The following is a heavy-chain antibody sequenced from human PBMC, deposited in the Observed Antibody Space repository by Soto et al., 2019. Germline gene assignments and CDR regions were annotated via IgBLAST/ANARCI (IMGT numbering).Heavy chain of an antibody. J-gene: IGHJ4*02. D-gene: IGHD3-9*01. Sequence: GGSLRLSXAASGFAFYINGMTWVRQVPGKGLEWVSAISAGGGTTYYADPVKGRFTISRDNSKNMLYLQMNSLRAEDTAVYYCAQVRRDFAWLSELDYFDYWGQGTPVTVSS. CDR1: GFAFYING. CDR2: ISAGGGTT. CDR3: AQVRRDFAWLSELDYFDY. V-gene: IGHV3-23*01.